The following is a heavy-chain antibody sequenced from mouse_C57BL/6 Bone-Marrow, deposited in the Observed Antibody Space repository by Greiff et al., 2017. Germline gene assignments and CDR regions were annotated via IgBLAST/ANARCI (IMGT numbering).Heavy chain of an antibody. CDR2: IDPENGDT. D-gene: IGHD1-1*01. V-gene: IGHV14-4*01. Sequence: VQLQQSGAELVRPGASVKLSCTASGFNIKDDYMHWVKQRPEQGLEWIGWIDPENGDTEYASKFQGKATITADTSSNTAYLQLSSLTSEATAVYYCTTDTTVVAPAYWGQGTLVTVSA. CDR3: TTDTTVVAPAY. J-gene: IGHJ3*01. CDR1: GFNIKDDY.